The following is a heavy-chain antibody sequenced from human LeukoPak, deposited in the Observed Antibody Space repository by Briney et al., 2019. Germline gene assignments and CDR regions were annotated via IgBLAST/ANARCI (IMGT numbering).Heavy chain of an antibody. Sequence: MSSETLSLTCTVSDGSISSYYWSWIRQPPGKGLEWIGYVYYSGSTNYNPSLKSRVTISVDTSKNQFSLKLSSVTAADTAVYYCARTTEGYCRGRSCYSYYYYMDVWGKGTTVTVSS. CDR1: DGSISSYY. V-gene: IGHV4-59*01. J-gene: IGHJ6*03. CDR3: ARTTEGYCRGRSCYSYYYYMDV. CDR2: VYYSGST. D-gene: IGHD2-15*01.